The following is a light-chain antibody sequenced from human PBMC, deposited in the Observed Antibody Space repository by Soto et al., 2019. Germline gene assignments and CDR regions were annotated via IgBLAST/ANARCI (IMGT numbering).Light chain of an antibody. Sequence: PGERVTLSGRSSQSVSSSYLTWYQQKPGQAPRLLIYGASTRATSIPARFSGSGSGTEFILTISALEPEDSGIYHCHQHGGTPETFGQGTKVDI. V-gene: IGKV3-20*01. CDR3: HQHGGTPET. CDR2: GAS. J-gene: IGKJ1*01. CDR1: QSVSSSY.